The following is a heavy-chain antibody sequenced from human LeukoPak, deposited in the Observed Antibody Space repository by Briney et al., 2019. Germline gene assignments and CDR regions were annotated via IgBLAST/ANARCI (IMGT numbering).Heavy chain of an antibody. CDR2: IYYSGST. D-gene: IGHD3-22*01. CDR3: ASDDSSGYYCHHY. Sequence: SETLSLTCTVSGGSISSYYWSWIRQPPGKGLEWIGYIYYSGSTNYNPSLKSRVTISVDTSKNQFSLKLSSVTAADTAVYYCASDDSSGYYCHHYWGQGTLVTVSS. V-gene: IGHV4-59*08. J-gene: IGHJ4*02. CDR1: GGSISSYY.